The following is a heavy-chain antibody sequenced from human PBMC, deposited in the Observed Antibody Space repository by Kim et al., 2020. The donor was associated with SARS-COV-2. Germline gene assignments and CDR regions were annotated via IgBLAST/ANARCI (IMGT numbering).Heavy chain of an antibody. V-gene: IGHV1-69*13. J-gene: IGHJ3*02. CDR2: IIPIFGTA. Sequence: SVKVSCKASGGTFSSYAISWVRQAPGQGLEWMGGIIPIFGTANYAQKFQGRVTITADESTSTAYMELSSLRSEDTAVYYCARGRVDMDAFDIWGQGTMVTVSS. CDR3: ARGRVDMDAFDI. D-gene: IGHD3-9*01. CDR1: GGTFSSYA.